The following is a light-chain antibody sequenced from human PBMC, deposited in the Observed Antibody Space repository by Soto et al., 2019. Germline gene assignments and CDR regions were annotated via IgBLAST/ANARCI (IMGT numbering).Light chain of an antibody. Sequence: EIVLTQSPGTLSLSPGERATLSCRASQSVNSSFLAWYQQKPGQAPRLLIYGASSRDTGIPDRFSGSGSGTDFTLTISRLEPEDVAVYYCQQYGSSPLTFGGGTKVEIK. CDR1: QSVNSSF. CDR2: GAS. J-gene: IGKJ4*01. CDR3: QQYGSSPLT. V-gene: IGKV3-20*01.